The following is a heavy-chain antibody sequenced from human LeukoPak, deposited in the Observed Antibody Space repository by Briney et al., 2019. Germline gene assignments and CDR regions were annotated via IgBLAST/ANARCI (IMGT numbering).Heavy chain of an antibody. V-gene: IGHV3-30*18. D-gene: IGHD3-22*01. Sequence: GGSLRLSCAASGFTFTSYAMHWVRQAPGKGLEWVSLISYDGSNKYYADSLKGRFTISRDNSKNTLCLQMNSLRPEDTAVYYCAKEEDYYDSSGYNWFDPWGQGTLVTVSS. J-gene: IGHJ5*02. CDR2: ISYDGSNK. CDR1: GFTFTSYA. CDR3: AKEEDYYDSSGYNWFDP.